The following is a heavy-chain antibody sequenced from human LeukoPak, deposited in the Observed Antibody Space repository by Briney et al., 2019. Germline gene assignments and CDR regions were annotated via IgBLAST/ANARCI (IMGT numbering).Heavy chain of an antibody. CDR1: GGSFSGYY. CDR2: INHSGST. J-gene: IGHJ4*02. D-gene: IGHD3-22*01. CDR3: GXXXXXXXXSSGYYSSPFDY. Sequence: CXXXGGSFSGYYWSWIRQPPGKGLEWIGEINHSGSTNYNPSLKSRVTISVDTSKNQFSLKLSYVTAADTAVYYCGXXXXXXXXSSGYYSSPFDYWGQGTLVTVSS. V-gene: IGHV4-34*01.